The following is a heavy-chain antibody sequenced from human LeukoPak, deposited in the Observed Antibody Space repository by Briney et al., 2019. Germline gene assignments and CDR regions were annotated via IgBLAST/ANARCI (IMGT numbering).Heavy chain of an antibody. J-gene: IGHJ4*02. CDR1: GGSFSGYY. CDR3: ARGGRRYCSSTSCDTDYFDY. CDR2: INHSGST. V-gene: IGHV4-34*01. Sequence: SETLSLTCAVYGGSFSGYYWSWIRQPPGKGLEWIGEINHSGSTNYNPSLKSRVTISVDTSKNQFSLKLSSVTAADTAVYYCARGGRRYCSSTSCDTDYFDYWGQGTLVTVSS. D-gene: IGHD2-2*02.